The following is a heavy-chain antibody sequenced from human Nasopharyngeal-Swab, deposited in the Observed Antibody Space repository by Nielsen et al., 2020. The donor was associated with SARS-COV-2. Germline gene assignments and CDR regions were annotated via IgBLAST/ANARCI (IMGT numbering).Heavy chain of an antibody. CDR3: ARDGGSYYDYHYGMDV. J-gene: IGHJ6*02. CDR1: GYTFTSYG. CDR2: ISAYNGNT. D-gene: IGHD1-26*01. V-gene: IGHV1-18*01. Sequence: ASVKVSCKASGYTFTSYGISWVRQAPGQGLEWMGWISAYNGNTNYAQKLQGRVTMTTDTSTSTAYMELRSLRSDDTAVYYCARDGGSYYDYHYGMDVWGQGTTVTVSS.